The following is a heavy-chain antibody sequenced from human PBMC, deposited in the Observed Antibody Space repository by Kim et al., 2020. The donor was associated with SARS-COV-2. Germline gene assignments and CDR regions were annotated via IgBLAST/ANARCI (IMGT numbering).Heavy chain of an antibody. CDR3: AKRSSGNSGPFDY. J-gene: IGHJ4*02. Sequence: GGSLRLSCAASGFTFSSTAMTWVRQAPWKGLEWVSFIIGGGETTYYADSVKGRFIISRDNSKNALYLQMDSLRAEDTAVYYCAKRSSGNSGPFDYWGQGSLVTVSS. CDR1: GFTFSSTA. V-gene: IGHV3-23*01. D-gene: IGHD3-3*01. CDR2: IIGGGETT.